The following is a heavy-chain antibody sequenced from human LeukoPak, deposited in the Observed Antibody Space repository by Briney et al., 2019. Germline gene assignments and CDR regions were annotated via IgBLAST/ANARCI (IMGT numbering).Heavy chain of an antibody. V-gene: IGHV4-59*01. J-gene: IGHJ3*02. Sequence: SETLSLTCAVYGGSFSGYYWTWIRQPPGRGLEWIGFMHYSGSTNYNPSLKSRVTISVDTSKNQFSLKLRSVTAADTAVYSCARVFGSGALDMWGQGTMVTVSS. CDR2: MHYSGST. CDR3: ARVFGSGALDM. D-gene: IGHD3-10*01. CDR1: GGSFSGYY.